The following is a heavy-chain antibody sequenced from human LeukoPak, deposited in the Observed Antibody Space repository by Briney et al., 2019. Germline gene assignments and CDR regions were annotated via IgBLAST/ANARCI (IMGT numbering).Heavy chain of an antibody. Sequence: RGSLRLSCAASGFTVSSYYMSWVRQAPDMGLEWVSVLYNSGTTYYADSVKGRFTISRDNSKNTVYLQMDSLRAEDTAVYYCAREPGTDYRKYYFDYWGQGTLVTVSS. CDR1: GFTVSSYY. CDR2: LYNSGTT. CDR3: AREPGTDYRKYYFDY. V-gene: IGHV3-53*01. D-gene: IGHD3/OR15-3a*01. J-gene: IGHJ4*02.